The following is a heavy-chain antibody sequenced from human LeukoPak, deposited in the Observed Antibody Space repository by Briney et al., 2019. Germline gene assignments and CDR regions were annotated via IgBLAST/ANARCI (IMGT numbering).Heavy chain of an antibody. CDR1: GFTFSSYW. CDR2: IKQDGSEK. D-gene: IGHD6-13*01. Sequence: GSLRLSCAASGFTFSSYWMSWVRQAPGKGLEWVANIKQDGSEKYYVDSVKGRFTISRDNAKNSLYLQMNSLRAEDTAVYYCARSYSSSWYNWFDPWGQGTLVTVSS. J-gene: IGHJ5*02. CDR3: ARSYSSSWYNWFDP. V-gene: IGHV3-7*01.